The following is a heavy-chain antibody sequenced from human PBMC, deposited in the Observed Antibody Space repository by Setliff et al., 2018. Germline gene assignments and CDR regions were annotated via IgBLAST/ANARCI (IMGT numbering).Heavy chain of an antibody. V-gene: IGHV4-39*07. CDR1: GGSISSSSYY. CDR3: ARESRYYYDNLGTLDY. J-gene: IGHJ4*02. CDR2: IHYSGST. D-gene: IGHD3-22*01. Sequence: SETLSLTCTVSGGSISSSSYYRGWIRQPPGKGLEWIGSIHYSGSTYYNPSLKSRVTMSVDTSKNQFSLKLSSVTAADTAVYYCARESRYYYDNLGTLDYWGQGTLVTVSS.